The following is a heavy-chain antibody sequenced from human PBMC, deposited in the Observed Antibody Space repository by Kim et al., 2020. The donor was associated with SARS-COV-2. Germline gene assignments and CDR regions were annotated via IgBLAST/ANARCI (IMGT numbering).Heavy chain of an antibody. D-gene: IGHD6-6*01. J-gene: IGHJ6*02. CDR3: ARAGYSSSIGMDV. V-gene: IGHV1-18*01. Sequence: NYAQKLQGRVTMTTDASTSTAYMELRGLRSDDTAVYYCARAGYSSSIGMDVWGQGTTVTVSS.